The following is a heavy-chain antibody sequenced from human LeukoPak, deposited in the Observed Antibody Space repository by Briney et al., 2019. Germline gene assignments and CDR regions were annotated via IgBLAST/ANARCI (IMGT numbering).Heavy chain of an antibody. CDR3: PRGLRFHVGSGIWFGL. Sequence: SETLSLTCAVSGGSLRGYYWSWIRQPPGKGRAWVGELYHTGSTNYNPSLESRVSLSLDTSMNQISLNLNSLAAADTPGYYFPRGLRFHVGSGIWFGLWGEGTLVTVSS. V-gene: IGHV4-34*01. CDR2: LYHTGST. D-gene: IGHD3-10*01. CDR1: GGSLRGYY. J-gene: IGHJ5*02.